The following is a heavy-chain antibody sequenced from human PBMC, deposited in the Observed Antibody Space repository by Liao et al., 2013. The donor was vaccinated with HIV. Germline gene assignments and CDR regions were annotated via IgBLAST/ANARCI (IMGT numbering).Heavy chain of an antibody. J-gene: IGHJ3*01. CDR1: GGSFSSGDYY. D-gene: IGHD5-12*01. V-gene: IGHV4-30-4*08. CDR3: ARDVTGYARLDV. CDR2: IYYSGST. Sequence: QVQLQESGPGLAKPSQTLSLTCTVSGGSFSSGDYYWSWIRQPPGKGLEWIGCIYYSGSTYYNPSLKSRLTISVDTSKSQFSLRLISVTAADTAVYYCARDVTGYARLDVWGQGTVVTVSS.